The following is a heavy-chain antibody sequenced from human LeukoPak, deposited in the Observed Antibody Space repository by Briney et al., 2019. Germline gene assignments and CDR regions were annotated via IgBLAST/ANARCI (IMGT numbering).Heavy chain of an antibody. CDR2: ISPNSGGP. J-gene: IGHJ2*01. V-gene: IGHV1-2*02. Sequence: ASVKVSCKPSGYTFSGFYIHWVRQAPGQGLEWMGWISPNSGGPDYAQRFQGRVTMTRDTSISTAYMELSSLGPGDSAVYYCAIQPWGSGNNWYFDLWGRGTLVTVSS. CDR1: GYTFSGFY. CDR3: AIQPWGSGNNWYFDL. D-gene: IGHD7-27*01.